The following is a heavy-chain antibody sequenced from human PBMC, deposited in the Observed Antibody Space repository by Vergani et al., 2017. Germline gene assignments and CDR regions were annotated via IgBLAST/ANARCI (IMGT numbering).Heavy chain of an antibody. CDR2: INPNSGGT. CDR3: AREDIVATIDYYYYGMDV. D-gene: IGHD5-12*01. Sequence: QVQLVQSGAEVKKPGASVKVSCKASGYTFTGYYMHWVRQAPGQGLEWMGWINPNSGGTNYAQKFQGGVTMTRDTSISTAYMELSRLRSDDTAVYYCAREDIVATIDYYYYGMDVWGQGTTVTVSS. CDR1: GYTFTGYY. J-gene: IGHJ6*02. V-gene: IGHV1-2*02.